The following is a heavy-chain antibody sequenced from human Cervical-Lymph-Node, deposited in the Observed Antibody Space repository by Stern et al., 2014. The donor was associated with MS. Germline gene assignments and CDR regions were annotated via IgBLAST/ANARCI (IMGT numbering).Heavy chain of an antibody. J-gene: IGHJ4*02. CDR3: ASGAMGDFWSGYSYFDY. V-gene: IGHV7-4-1*02. Sequence: QVQLVQSGAELKKPGASVKVSCKASGYTFTSYAMNWVRQAPGQGLEWMGWINTNTGNPTYAQGFTGRFVFSLDTSVSTAYLQISSLKAEDTAVYYCASGAMGDFWSGYSYFDYWGQGTLVTVSS. CDR2: INTNTGNP. D-gene: IGHD3-3*01. CDR1: GYTFTSYA.